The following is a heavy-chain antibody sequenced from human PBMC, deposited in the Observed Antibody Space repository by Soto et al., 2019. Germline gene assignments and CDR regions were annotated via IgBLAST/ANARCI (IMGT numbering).Heavy chain of an antibody. V-gene: IGHV4-4*02. J-gene: IGHJ5*02. CDR2: IYQTGST. CDR3: ARVWGALAPIAGWFGP. Sequence: QVQLQESGPGLVKPSGTLSLTCAVSNGSITSGNWWRWVRQPPGKGLEWIGDIYQTGSTNYNPSLGSRVIISVDQSKNNFSLSLSSVTAADTAVYFCARVWGALAPIAGWFGPWGRGILVTVSS. CDR1: NGSITSGNW. D-gene: IGHD3-16*01.